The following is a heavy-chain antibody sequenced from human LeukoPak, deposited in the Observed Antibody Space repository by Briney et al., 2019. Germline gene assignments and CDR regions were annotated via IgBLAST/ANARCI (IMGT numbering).Heavy chain of an antibody. D-gene: IGHD2-2*01. CDR1: GFTFSSYE. V-gene: IGHV3-48*03. J-gene: IGHJ4*02. Sequence: XGSLXLSCAASGFTFSSYEMNWVRQAPGKGLEWVSYISSSGSTIYYADSMKGRSTISRDNAKNSLYLQMNSLRADDTAIYYCAKDMGYCSSATCYGLDYWGQGTLVTVSS. CDR2: ISSSGSTI. CDR3: AKDMGYCSSATCYGLDY.